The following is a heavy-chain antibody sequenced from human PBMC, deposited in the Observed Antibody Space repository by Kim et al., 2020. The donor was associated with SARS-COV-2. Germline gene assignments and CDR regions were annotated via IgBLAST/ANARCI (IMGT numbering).Heavy chain of an antibody. CDR2: MWLDATTI. D-gene: IGHD1-26*01. CDR1: GFTFPSSC. J-gene: IGHJ3*01. CDR3: KSDLGHPGQPWSIKNEALDF. Sequence: GGSLRLSCVVSGFTFPSSCMHWVRQSPGRGLEWVALMWLDATTIYYGDAVKVRFTVTRDASNNTLYLQMNSLRVEDTAVYYCKSDLGHPGQPWSIKNEALDFWGQGTVVPVSS. V-gene: IGHV3-33*01.